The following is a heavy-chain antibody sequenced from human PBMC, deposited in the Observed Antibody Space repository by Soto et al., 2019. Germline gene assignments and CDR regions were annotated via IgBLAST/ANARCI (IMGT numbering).Heavy chain of an antibody. CDR3: AREGPAPYYYYGMDV. Sequence: ASVKVSCKASGYIFSGYYIHWVRQVPGQGLEWMGIINPSGGSTIYAQEFQGRVTMTADTSTSTAHMELRSLRSDDTAVYYCAREGPAPYYYYGMDVWGQGTAVTVSS. J-gene: IGHJ6*02. CDR2: INPSGGST. CDR1: GYIFSGYY. V-gene: IGHV1-46*01.